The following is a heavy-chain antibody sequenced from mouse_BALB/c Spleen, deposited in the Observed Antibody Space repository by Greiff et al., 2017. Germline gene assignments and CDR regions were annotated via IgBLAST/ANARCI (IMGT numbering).Heavy chain of an antibody. J-gene: IGHJ2*01. Sequence: VQLQQSGAELVRPGSSVKISCKASGYAFSSYWMNWVKQRPGQGLEWIGQIYPGDGDTNYNGKFKGKATLTADKSSSTAYMQLSSLTSEDSAVYFCARWTTVVASGFDYWGQGTTLTVSS. CDR1: GYAFSSYW. CDR2: IYPGDGDT. CDR3: ARWTTVVASGFDY. V-gene: IGHV1-80*01. D-gene: IGHD1-1*01.